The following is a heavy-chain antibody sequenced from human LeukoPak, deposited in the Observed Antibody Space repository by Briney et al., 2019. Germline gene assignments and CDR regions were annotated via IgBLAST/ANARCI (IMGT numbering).Heavy chain of an antibody. Sequence: ASVKVSCKASGGTFSSYAINWVRQAPGQGLERMGGIIPMFGTAKYAQKFQGRVTITADELELSSLRSEDTAVYYCARQSHEISYNYNDYNWFDPWGQGTLVTASS. D-gene: IGHD1-1*01. CDR3: ARQSHEISYNYNDYNWFDP. CDR2: IIPMFGTA. J-gene: IGHJ5*02. CDR1: GGTFSSYA. V-gene: IGHV1-69*13.